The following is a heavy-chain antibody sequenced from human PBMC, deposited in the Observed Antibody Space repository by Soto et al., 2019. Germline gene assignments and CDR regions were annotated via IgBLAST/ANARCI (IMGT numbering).Heavy chain of an antibody. J-gene: IGHJ4*02. D-gene: IGHD3-10*01. V-gene: IGHV4-59*11. CDR3: AGDTYGLDY. CDR1: GGSISNHY. Sequence: QVQLQESSPGLVKPSETLSLTCTVSGGSISNHYWNWIRQPPGRGLEWIGNILYSGSTNYNPSLKSRVTISVDTSRNQFSLKLSSVTAADTAVYYCAGDTYGLDYWGQGTLVSVSS. CDR2: ILYSGST.